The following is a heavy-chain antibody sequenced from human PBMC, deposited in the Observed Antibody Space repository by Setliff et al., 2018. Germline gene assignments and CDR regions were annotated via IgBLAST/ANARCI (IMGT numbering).Heavy chain of an antibody. V-gene: IGHV4-39*01. Sequence: SETLSLTCTVSGASLSSGTYYWGWIRQPPGKGLEWIGRIYYRGDTYYNASLKGRLTISVDTAQNQFSLRLTSVTAADTAVYYCARTGTYRYFDYWGQGALGTVSS. D-gene: IGHD1-1*01. CDR3: ARTGTYRYFDY. J-gene: IGHJ4*02. CDR2: IYYRGDT. CDR1: GASLSSGTYY.